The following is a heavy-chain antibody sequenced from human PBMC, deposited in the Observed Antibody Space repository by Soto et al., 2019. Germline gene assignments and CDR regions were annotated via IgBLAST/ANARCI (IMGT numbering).Heavy chain of an antibody. CDR3: ARSSGTMVYFDY. J-gene: IGHJ4*02. CDR2: IYYSGST. Sequence: SETLSLTCTVSGGSISSGSYYWSWIRQHPGKGLEWIGYIYYSGSTYYNPSLKSRVTISRDTSKNQFSLKLSSVTAADTAVYYCARSSGTMVYFDYWGQGTLVTVSS. CDR1: GGSISSGSYY. V-gene: IGHV4-31*03. D-gene: IGHD3-10*01.